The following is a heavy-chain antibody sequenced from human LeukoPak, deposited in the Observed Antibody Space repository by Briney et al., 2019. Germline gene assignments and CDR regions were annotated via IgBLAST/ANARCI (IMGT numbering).Heavy chain of an antibody. D-gene: IGHD6-13*01. CDR1: GGTFSSYA. J-gene: IGHJ5*02. CDR2: IIPIFGTA. V-gene: IGHV1-69*05. CDR3: ARAEAGTAAGPRPNWFDP. Sequence: SVKVSCKASGGTFSSYAISWVRQAPGQGLEWMGGIIPIFGTANYAQKFQGRVTITTDESTSTAYMELSSLRSEDTAVYYCARAEAGTAAGPRPNWFDPWGQGTLVTVSS.